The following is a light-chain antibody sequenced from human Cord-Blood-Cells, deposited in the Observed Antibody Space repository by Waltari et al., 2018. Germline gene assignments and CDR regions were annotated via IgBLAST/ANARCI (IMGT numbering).Light chain of an antibody. CDR2: EVS. V-gene: IGLV2-14*01. J-gene: IGLJ1*01. CDR1: SSDVGGYNY. CDR3: SSYTSSSTPDV. Sequence: QSALTQPASVSGSPGQSITISCTGTSSDVGGYNYVSWYQQHPGKAPQLMIYEVSNRPSGVSNRFSASTSGNTASLTISGLQAEDAADYYCSSYTSSSTPDVFGTGTKVTVL.